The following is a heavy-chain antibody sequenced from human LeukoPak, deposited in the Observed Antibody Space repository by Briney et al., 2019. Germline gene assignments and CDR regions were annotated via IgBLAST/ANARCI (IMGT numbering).Heavy chain of an antibody. D-gene: IGHD3-22*01. Sequence: PSETLSLTCTVSGGSISSYYWTWIRQPPGKGLEWIGYIYYNGDTNYNPSLKSRVTILVDTSKNQFSLKLTSVSAADTAVYYCARGLGGYSSPIDYWGQGTVVTVSS. J-gene: IGHJ4*02. V-gene: IGHV4-59*01. CDR3: ARGLGGYSSPIDY. CDR1: GGSISSYY. CDR2: IYYNGDT.